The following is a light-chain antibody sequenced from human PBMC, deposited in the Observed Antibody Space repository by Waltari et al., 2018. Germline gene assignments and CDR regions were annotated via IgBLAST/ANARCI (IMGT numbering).Light chain of an antibody. CDR1: STDIGVYNY. CDR3: CSYAGSYTGV. V-gene: IGLV2-11*01. Sequence: QSALTQPRSVSGSPGQSVTISCTGTSTDIGVYNYVSWYQQHPGKAPKLMIYDVTKRPPGGPDRFAGSKSGNTASLTISGLQAEDEADYYCCSYAGSYTGVFGTGTKVTV. J-gene: IGLJ1*01. CDR2: DVT.